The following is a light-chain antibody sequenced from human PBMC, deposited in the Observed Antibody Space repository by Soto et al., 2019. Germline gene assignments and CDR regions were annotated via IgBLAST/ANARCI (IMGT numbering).Light chain of an antibody. CDR2: KAS. Sequence: DIQMTQSPSTLSASVGDRVTITCRASQSISSWLAWYQQKPGKAPKLLIYKASSLESGVPSRFSGSGSGTEVTLTISSLQPADFATYYCQQYNSYTWTFGQGTKVEIK. J-gene: IGKJ1*01. CDR3: QQYNSYTWT. CDR1: QSISSW. V-gene: IGKV1-5*03.